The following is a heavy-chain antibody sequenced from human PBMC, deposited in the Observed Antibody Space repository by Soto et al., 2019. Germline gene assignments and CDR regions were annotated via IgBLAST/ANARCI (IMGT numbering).Heavy chain of an antibody. V-gene: IGHV1-69*13. CDR1: GGTFSSYA. D-gene: IGHD3-10*01. CDR2: IIPIFGTA. J-gene: IGHJ4*02. Sequence: VKVSCKASGGTFSSYAISWVRQAPGQGLEWMGGIIPIFGTANYAQKFQGRVTITADESTSTAYMELSSLRSEDTAVYYCARNAPQYGSGSYYNHYWGQGTLVTVSS. CDR3: ARNAPQYGSGSYYNHY.